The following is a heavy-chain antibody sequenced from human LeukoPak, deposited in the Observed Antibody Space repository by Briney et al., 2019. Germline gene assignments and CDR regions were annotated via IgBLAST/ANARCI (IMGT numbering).Heavy chain of an antibody. CDR1: GFTFSSYG. D-gene: IGHD3-10*01. V-gene: IGHV3-30*02. CDR2: IRYDGSNK. CDR3: AKDRTMVRGVITTFGY. J-gene: IGHJ4*02. Sequence: GGSLRPSCAASGFTFSSYGMHWVRQAPGKGLEWVAFIRYDGSNKYYADSVKGRFTISRDNSKNTLYLQMNSLRAEDTAVYYCAKDRTMVRGVITTFGYWGQGTLVTVSS.